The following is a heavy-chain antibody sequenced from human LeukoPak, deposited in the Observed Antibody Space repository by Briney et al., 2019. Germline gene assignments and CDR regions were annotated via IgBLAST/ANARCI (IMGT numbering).Heavy chain of an antibody. Sequence: GGSLRLSCAASGFTFSSYWMSWVRQAPGKGLKWVANIKQDGSEKYYVDSVKGRFTISRDNAKNSLYLQMNSLRAEDTAVYYCARDRPGICRLCEAFDIWAKGQWSPSLQ. CDR2: IKQDGSEK. J-gene: IGHJ3*02. D-gene: IGHD1-14*01. V-gene: IGHV3-7*01. CDR1: GFTFSSYW. CDR3: ARDRPGICRLCEAFDI.